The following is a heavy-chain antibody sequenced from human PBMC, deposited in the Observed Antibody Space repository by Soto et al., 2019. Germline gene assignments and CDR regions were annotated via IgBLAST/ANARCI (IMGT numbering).Heavy chain of an antibody. CDR2: ISAYNGNT. D-gene: IGHD3-10*01. V-gene: IGHV1-18*01. J-gene: IGHJ4*01. CDR1: AYSFTSHA. Sequence: AEVKGSCKASAYSFTSHASNWVRQAPGEGHEWMGWISAYNGNTNYAQKLQGRVTMTTDTSTSTAYMELRSLRSDDTDVSYCARDSYGSGSYYRNFDYWG. CDR3: ARDSYGSGSYYRNFDY.